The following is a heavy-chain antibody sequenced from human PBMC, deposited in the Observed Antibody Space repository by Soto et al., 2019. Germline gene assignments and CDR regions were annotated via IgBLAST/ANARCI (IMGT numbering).Heavy chain of an antibody. D-gene: IGHD1-26*01. CDR1: GFIFSTYC. V-gene: IGHV3-74*01. J-gene: IGHJ4*02. CDR2: ISVDGSST. CDR3: ARGGMEPVDY. Sequence: GGSLRLSCAASGFIFSTYCMHWVRQAPGKGLVWVSRISVDGSSTSYADSVKGRFTISRDNAKNTLYLQMHSLTAEDTAVYYCARGGMEPVDYWGQGTLVTVSS.